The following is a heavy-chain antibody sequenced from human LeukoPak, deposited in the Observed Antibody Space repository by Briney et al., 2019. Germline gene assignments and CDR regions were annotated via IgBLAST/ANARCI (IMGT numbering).Heavy chain of an antibody. D-gene: IGHD3-22*01. CDR1: GFTFSSYA. J-gene: IGHJ1*01. CDR2: ISGSGGST. V-gene: IGHV3-23*01. CDR3: AKDGANYYDSSGYYQRPENAEYFQH. Sequence: PGGSLRLSCAASGFTFSSYAMSWVRQAPGKGLEWVSAISGSGGSTYYADSVKGRFTISRDNSKNTLYLQMNSLRAEDTAVYYCAKDGANYYDSSGYYQRPENAEYFQHWGQGTLVTVSS.